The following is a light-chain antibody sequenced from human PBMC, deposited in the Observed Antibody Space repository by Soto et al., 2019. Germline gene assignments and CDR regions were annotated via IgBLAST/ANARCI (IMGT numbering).Light chain of an antibody. J-gene: IGKJ4*01. V-gene: IGKV3-15*01. CDR1: QSVRSN. Sequence: ENVMTQSPATLSVSPGERATLSCRASQSVRSNLAWYQQKAGQAPRLLIYGASTRATGIPARFSGSGSGTEFTLTISGLQSEDVAVYYCQHYNSWPLTFGGGTKVEIK. CDR3: QHYNSWPLT. CDR2: GAS.